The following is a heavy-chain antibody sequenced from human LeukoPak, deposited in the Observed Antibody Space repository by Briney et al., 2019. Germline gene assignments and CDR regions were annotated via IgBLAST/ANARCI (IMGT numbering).Heavy chain of an antibody. CDR1: GFTFSSYA. CDR3: ARDAYCNSDYCYSLDAFDI. CDR2: ISGSGGST. V-gene: IGHV3-23*01. D-gene: IGHD2/OR15-2a*01. Sequence: GGSLRLSCAASGFTFSSYAMSWVRQAPGKGLEWVSAISGSGGSTYYADSVKGRFTISRDNAKNSLYLQMNSLRAEDTAVYYCARDAYCNSDYCYSLDAFDIWGQGTMVTVSS. J-gene: IGHJ3*02.